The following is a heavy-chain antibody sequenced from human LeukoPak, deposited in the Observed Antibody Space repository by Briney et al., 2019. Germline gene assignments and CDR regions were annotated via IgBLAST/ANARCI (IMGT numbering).Heavy chain of an antibody. CDR1: GYTFTSYG. CDR3: ARAVGLWFGELLGAWFDP. Sequence: VASVKVSCKASGYTFTSYGISWVRQAPGQGLEWMGWISAYNGNTNYSQKLQGRVTMTTDTSTSTAYMELRSLRSDDTAVYYCARAVGLWFGELLGAWFDPWGQGTLVTVSS. V-gene: IGHV1-18*01. J-gene: IGHJ5*02. D-gene: IGHD3-10*01. CDR2: ISAYNGNT.